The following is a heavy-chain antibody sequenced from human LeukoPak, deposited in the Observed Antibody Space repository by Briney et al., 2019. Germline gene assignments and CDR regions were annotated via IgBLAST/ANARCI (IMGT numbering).Heavy chain of an antibody. D-gene: IGHD3-9*01. Sequence: GGSPRLSRAASGFTSSSSAMSWVRQAPGKGLEWVSAISGSGGSTYYADSVKGRFTISKDNSKNTLFLQINSLRAEDTAVYYCAKDAAKEYDILTGYLGYYFDYWGQGTLVTVSS. J-gene: IGHJ4*02. CDR2: ISGSGGST. CDR3: AKDAAKEYDILTGYLGYYFDY. CDR1: GFTSSSSA. V-gene: IGHV3-23*01.